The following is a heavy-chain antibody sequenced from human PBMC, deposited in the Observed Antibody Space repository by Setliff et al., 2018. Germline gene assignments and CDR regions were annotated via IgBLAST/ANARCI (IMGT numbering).Heavy chain of an antibody. CDR3: ARESRFGYSGYDCAFDF. D-gene: IGHD5-12*01. CDR2: VYYIGTT. J-gene: IGHJ4*02. CDR1: GGSISSGSHY. V-gene: IGHV4-39*02. Sequence: PSETLSLTCSASGGSISSGSHYWAWIRQPPGKRLEWIGSVYYIGTTHYNPSLKSRVTISVDPSKNQFSLNIDSVTAADTAVYYCARESRFGYSGYDCAFDFWGQGMLVTVSS.